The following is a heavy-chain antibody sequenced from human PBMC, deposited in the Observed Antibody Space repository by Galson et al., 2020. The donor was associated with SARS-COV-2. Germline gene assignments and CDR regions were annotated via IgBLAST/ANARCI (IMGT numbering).Heavy chain of an antibody. V-gene: IGHV3-21*01. D-gene: IGHD3-9*01. CDR1: GFTFSSYS. Sequence: NSGGSLRLSCAASGFTFSSYSMHWVRQAPGKGLEWVSSISSSSSYIYYADSVKGRFTISRDNAKNSLYLQMNSLRAEDTAVYYCARDLYYDILTGYWDYWGQGTLVTVSS. CDR3: ARDLYYDILTGYWDY. J-gene: IGHJ4*02. CDR2: ISSSSSYI.